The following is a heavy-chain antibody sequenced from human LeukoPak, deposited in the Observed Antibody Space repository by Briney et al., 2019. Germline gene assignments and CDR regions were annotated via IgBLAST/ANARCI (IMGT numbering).Heavy chain of an antibody. CDR3: ARDGDTALVPIDY. CDR2: IHSDGSGT. V-gene: IGHV3-74*01. J-gene: IGHJ4*02. D-gene: IGHD5-18*01. CDR1: GFTFSSYW. Sequence: GGSLRLSCAASGFTFSSYWMHWVRQAPGKGLVWVSHIHSDGSGTSYADSVKGRFTISRDNAKNTLYLQMNSLRAEDTAVYYCARDGDTALVPIDYWGQGTLVTVSS.